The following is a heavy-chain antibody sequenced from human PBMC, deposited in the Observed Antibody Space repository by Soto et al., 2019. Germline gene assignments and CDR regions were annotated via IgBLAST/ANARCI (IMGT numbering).Heavy chain of an antibody. V-gene: IGHV3-73*01. CDR3: TRDFRIAGAGTFSY. J-gene: IGHJ4*02. Sequence: GGSLRLSLAASGFTFSGSAMHWVRQASGKGLEWVGRISSKANSYATAYAASVKCRFTISRDDSKNTAYLQMNSLKTDDTAVYYCTRDFRIAGAGTFSYWGQGTLVTVSS. CDR1: GFTFSGSA. CDR2: ISSKANSYAT. D-gene: IGHD6-19*01.